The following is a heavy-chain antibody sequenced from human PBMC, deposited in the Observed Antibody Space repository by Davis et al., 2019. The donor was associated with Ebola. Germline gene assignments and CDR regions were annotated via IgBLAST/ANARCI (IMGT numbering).Heavy chain of an antibody. V-gene: IGHV4-4*02. D-gene: IGHD5-24*01. Sequence: PSETLSLTCAVSGGSISSRNWWSWVRQPPGKGLEWIGYIYYSGSTNYNPSLKSRVTISVDTSKNQFSLKLSSVTAADTAVYYCARARLEMATIHLGAFDIWGQGTMVTVSS. J-gene: IGHJ3*02. CDR3: ARARLEMATIHLGAFDI. CDR1: GGSISSRNW. CDR2: IYYSGST.